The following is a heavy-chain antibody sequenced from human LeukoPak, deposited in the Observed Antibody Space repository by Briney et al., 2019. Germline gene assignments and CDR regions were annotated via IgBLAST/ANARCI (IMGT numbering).Heavy chain of an antibody. CDR2: INTNTGNP. CDR3: ARAVGTGLFYYYYMDV. CDR1: GCTFTSYG. Sequence: ASVKVSCKASGCTFTSYGMNWVRQAPGQGLEWMGWINTNTGNPTYAQGFTGRFVFSLDTSVSTAYLQISSLKAEDTAVYYCARAVGTGLFYYYYMDVWGKGTTVTVSS. J-gene: IGHJ6*03. D-gene: IGHD1-1*01. V-gene: IGHV7-4-1*02.